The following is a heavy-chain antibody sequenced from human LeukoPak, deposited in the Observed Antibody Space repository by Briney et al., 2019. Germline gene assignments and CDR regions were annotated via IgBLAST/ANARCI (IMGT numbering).Heavy chain of an antibody. J-gene: IGHJ4*02. CDR1: GYTFTSYD. Sequence: ASVTVSCKASGYTFTSYDINWVRQATGQGLEWMGWMNPNSGNTGYTQKFQGRVTMTRNTSISTAYMELSSLKSEDTAVYYCARGWSEDTAMDAFDYLGQGTLVTVSS. D-gene: IGHD5-18*01. V-gene: IGHV1-8*01. CDR3: ARGWSEDTAMDAFDY. CDR2: MNPNSGNT.